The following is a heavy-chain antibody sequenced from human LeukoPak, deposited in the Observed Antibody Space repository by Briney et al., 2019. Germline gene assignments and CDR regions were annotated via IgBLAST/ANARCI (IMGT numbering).Heavy chain of an antibody. CDR2: INSDGSDT. D-gene: IGHD1-26*01. CDR3: ARDLNSGRQVWRGFDY. V-gene: IGHV3-74*01. Sequence: GGSLRLSCAASGFTFNNYWMYWVRQAPGKGQVWVSRINSDGSDTTYADSVQGRFTISRDNAKNTLFLQMHSLSSEDTAIYYCARDLNSGRQVWRGFDYWGQGILVTVSS. J-gene: IGHJ4*02. CDR1: GFTFNNYW.